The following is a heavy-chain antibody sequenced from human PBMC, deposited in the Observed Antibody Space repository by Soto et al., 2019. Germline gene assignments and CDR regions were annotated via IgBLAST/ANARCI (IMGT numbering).Heavy chain of an antibody. V-gene: IGHV4-31*03. CDR2: IYYSGST. CDR3: AREYYDILTGYFGPPDY. CDR1: GGSISSGGYY. J-gene: IGHJ4*02. D-gene: IGHD3-9*01. Sequence: QVQLQASGPGLVKPSQTLSLTCTVSGGSISSGGYYWSWIRQHPGKGLEWIGYIYYSGSTYYNPSLKSRVTISVDTSKNQFSLKLSSVTAADTAVYYCAREYYDILTGYFGPPDYWGQGTLVTVSS.